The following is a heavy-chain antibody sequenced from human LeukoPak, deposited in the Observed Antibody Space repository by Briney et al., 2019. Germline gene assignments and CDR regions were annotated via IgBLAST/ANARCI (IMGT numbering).Heavy chain of an antibody. CDR1: GGSISSYY. J-gene: IGHJ5*01. D-gene: IGHD6-19*01. CDR2: IYYSGGTNY. V-gene: IGHV4-59*01. CDR3: ARDGYSSGWFDY. Sequence: PSETLSLTCTVSGGSISSYYWSWIRQPPGKGLEWIGYIYYSGGTNYNYNPSLKSRVTISVDTSKNQFSLKLTSVTAADTAVYYCARDGYSSGWFDYWGQGTLVTVSS.